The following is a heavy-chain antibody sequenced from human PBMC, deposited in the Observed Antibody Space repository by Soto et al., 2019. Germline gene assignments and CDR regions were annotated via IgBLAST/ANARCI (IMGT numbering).Heavy chain of an antibody. D-gene: IGHD6-19*01. CDR2: IYYSGST. V-gene: IGHV4-31*03. CDR1: GGSISSGGYY. CDR3: ARGKMKGYSSGWYERPVDY. Sequence: PSETLSLTCTVSGGSISSGGYYWSWIRQHPGKGLEWIGYIYYSGSTYYNPSLKSRATISVDTSKNQFSLKLSSVTAADTAVYYCARGKMKGYSSGWYERPVDYWGQGTLVTVSS. J-gene: IGHJ4*02.